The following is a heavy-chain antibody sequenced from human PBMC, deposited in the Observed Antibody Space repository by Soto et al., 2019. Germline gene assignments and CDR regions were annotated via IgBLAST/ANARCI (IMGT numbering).Heavy chain of an antibody. J-gene: IGHJ2*01. Sequence: QVQLQESGPGLVKPSQTLSLTCTVSGDSISSGDYHWSWIRQHPGKGLEWIGHIYYSGTTYYNPSLKSRVTRSVDTAKNHFSLKLSSVTAADTAVYYCARVPMPTVYWHFDLWGRGTLVTVS. CDR3: ARVPMPTVYWHFDL. CDR2: IYYSGTT. V-gene: IGHV4-31*03. CDR1: GDSISSGDYH. D-gene: IGHD2-2*01.